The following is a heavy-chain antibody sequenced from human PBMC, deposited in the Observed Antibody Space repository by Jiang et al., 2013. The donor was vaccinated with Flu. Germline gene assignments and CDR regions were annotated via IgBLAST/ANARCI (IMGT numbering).Heavy chain of an antibody. D-gene: IGHD6-19*01. J-gene: IGHJ5*02. CDR3: AHRRKPDSGDWFDL. CDR1: GIPLSTSRVG. CDR2: IYWDDDK. Sequence: GIPLSTSRVGVGWFRQPPGKALEWLAIIYWDDDKYYSPSLKSRLTITRDTSKNQVVLTMTNMDPVDTATYYCAHRRKPDSGDWFDLWGQGTLVTVSS. V-gene: IGHV2-5*02.